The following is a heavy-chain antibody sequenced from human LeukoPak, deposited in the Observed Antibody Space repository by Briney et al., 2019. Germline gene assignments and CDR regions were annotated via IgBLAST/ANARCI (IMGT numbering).Heavy chain of an antibody. V-gene: IGHV1-46*01. CDR2: INPSGGST. Sequence: ASVKVSCKASGYTFTSYYMHWVRQAPGQGLEWMGIINPSGGSTSYAQKFQGRVTMTRDTSTSTVYMELSSLRSEDTAVYYCARGGFVVVTAIRSWFDPWGQGTLVTVSS. CDR3: ARGGFVVVTAIRSWFDP. J-gene: IGHJ5*02. CDR1: GYTFTSYY. D-gene: IGHD2-21*02.